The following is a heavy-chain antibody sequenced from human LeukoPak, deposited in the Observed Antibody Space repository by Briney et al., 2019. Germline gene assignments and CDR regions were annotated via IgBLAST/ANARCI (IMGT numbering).Heavy chain of an antibody. CDR2: ISSSSSYI. CDR3: ARGSITGDSSDY. Sequence: GGSLRLSCAASGFTFSSYSMNWVRQAPGKGLEWVSSISSSSSYIYYADSVKGRFTISRDNAKNSLYLQMNSLRAEDTAVYYCARGSITGDSSDYWGQGTLVTVSS. V-gene: IGHV3-21*01. D-gene: IGHD1-14*01. CDR1: GFTFSSYS. J-gene: IGHJ4*02.